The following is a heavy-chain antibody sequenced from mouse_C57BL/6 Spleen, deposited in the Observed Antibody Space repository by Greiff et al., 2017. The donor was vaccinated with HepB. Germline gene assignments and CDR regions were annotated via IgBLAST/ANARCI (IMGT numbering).Heavy chain of an antibody. CDR1: GYTFTSYW. D-gene: IGHD1-1*01. Sequence: QVQLQQPGAELVKPGASVKLSCKASGYTFTSYWMHWVKQRPGQGLEWIGMIHPNSGSTNYNEKFKSKATLTVDKSSSTAYMQLSSLTSEDSAVYYWARETVVARGYAMDYWGQGTSVTVSS. J-gene: IGHJ4*01. CDR3: ARETVVARGYAMDY. CDR2: IHPNSGST. V-gene: IGHV1-64*01.